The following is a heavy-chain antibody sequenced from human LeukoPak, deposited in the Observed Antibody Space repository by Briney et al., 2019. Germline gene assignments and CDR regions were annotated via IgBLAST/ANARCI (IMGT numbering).Heavy chain of an antibody. V-gene: IGHV3-7*01. CDR2: IKQDGSEK. J-gene: IGHJ5*02. CDR3: ARGAAWFDP. Sequence: GGSLRLSCAASGFTFSSYEMNWVRQAPGKGLEWVANIKQDGSEKYYVDSVKGRFTISRDNAKNSLYLQMNSLRAEDTAVYYCARGAAWFDPWGQGTLVAVSS. D-gene: IGHD2-15*01. CDR1: GFTFSSYE.